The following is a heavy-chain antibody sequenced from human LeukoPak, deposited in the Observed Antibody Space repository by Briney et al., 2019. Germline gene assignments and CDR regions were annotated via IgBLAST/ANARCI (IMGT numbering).Heavy chain of an antibody. CDR3: AKVPVSSGFKGLLDY. Sequence: PGGSLRLSCAASGFTFSSYWMSWVRQAPGKGLEWVAFIRNVGNDKYYADSVKGRFFISRDNSKNTLYLPMNSLRAEDTAVYYCAKVPVSSGFKGLLDYWGQGTLVTVSS. J-gene: IGHJ4*02. CDR2: IRNVGNDK. D-gene: IGHD3-22*01. CDR1: GFTFSSYW. V-gene: IGHV3-30*02.